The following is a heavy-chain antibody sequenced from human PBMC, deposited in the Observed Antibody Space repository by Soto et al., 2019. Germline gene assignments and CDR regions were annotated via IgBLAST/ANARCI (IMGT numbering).Heavy chain of an antibody. J-gene: IGHJ4*02. D-gene: IGHD3-9*01. CDR1: HYTFTSYG. Sequence: QPQLVQSGPEVKKPGASVKVSCKASHYTFTSYGVSWVRQAPGQGLEWMGWISSQNGNTVYAQKFQGRVTLTTDTSTSTAFMELRSLHSDDTALYYCARDRHYHTSDRIAYWGQGTLVTVSS. CDR3: ARDRHYHTSDRIAY. CDR2: ISSQNGNT. V-gene: IGHV1-18*01.